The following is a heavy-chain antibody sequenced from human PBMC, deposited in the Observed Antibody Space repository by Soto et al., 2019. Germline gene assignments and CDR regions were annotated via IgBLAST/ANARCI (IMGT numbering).Heavy chain of an antibody. D-gene: IGHD6-6*01. J-gene: IGHJ6*02. CDR2: IYPGDSDT. V-gene: IGHV5-51*01. Sequence: GESLKISCNGSGYSFTIYWIGWVRQMPGKGLEWMGIIYPGDSDTRYSPSFQGQVTISADKSISTAYLQWSSLKASDTAMYYCARLGSSPLGYYYGMDVWGQGTTVTVSS. CDR3: ARLGSSPLGYYYGMDV. CDR1: GYSFTIYW.